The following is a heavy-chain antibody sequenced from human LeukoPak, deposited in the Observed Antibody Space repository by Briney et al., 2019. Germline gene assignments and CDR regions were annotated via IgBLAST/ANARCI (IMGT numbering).Heavy chain of an antibody. J-gene: IGHJ3*02. Sequence: GGSLRLSCAASGFTFSSYAMSRVRQAPGKGLEWVSAISGSGGSTYYADSVKGRFTISRDNAKHTLYLLMNSLRAEDTAVYYCARVRVPAAPDAFDIWGQGTMVTASS. CDR2: ISGSGGST. D-gene: IGHD2-2*01. V-gene: IGHV3-23*01. CDR1: GFTFSSYA. CDR3: ARVRVPAAPDAFDI.